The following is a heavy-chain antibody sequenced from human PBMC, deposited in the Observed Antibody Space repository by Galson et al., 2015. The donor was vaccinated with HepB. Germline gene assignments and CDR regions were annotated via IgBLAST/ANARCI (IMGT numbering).Heavy chain of an antibody. D-gene: IGHD4-23*01. V-gene: IGHV1-8*02. CDR2: MNPNSGNT. J-gene: IGHJ5*02. CDR1: GYTFTSYG. Sequence: SVKVSCKASGYTFTSYGINWARQATGQGLEWMGWMNPNSGNTGYAQKFQGRVTMTRNTSISTAYMELSSLRSEDTAVYYCARLQSNSNWFDPWGQGTLVTVSS. CDR3: ARLQSNSNWFDP.